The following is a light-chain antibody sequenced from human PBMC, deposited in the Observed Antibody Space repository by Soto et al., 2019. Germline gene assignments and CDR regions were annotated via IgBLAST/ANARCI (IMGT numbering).Light chain of an antibody. Sequence: DIVMTQSPLSLPVTPGEPASISCRSSQSLLHSNGYNYLDWYLQKPGQSPQLLISLGSNRASGVPDRFSGSGSGTDFTLKISRVEAEDVGVYYCMQALQTPTFGGGTKVEIK. CDR3: MQALQTPT. V-gene: IGKV2-28*01. J-gene: IGKJ4*01. CDR2: LGS. CDR1: QSLLHSNGYNY.